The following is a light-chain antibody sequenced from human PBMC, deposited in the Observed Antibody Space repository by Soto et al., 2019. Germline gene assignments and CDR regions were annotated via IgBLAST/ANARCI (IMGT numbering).Light chain of an antibody. CDR2: DAS. CDR1: QSISNH. V-gene: IGKV1-39*01. Sequence: DIQMTQSPSPLSASVEDRVIITCRASQSISNHLNWYQQKPGKAPNLLIYDASRLQSGVPSRFSGSGGGTDFTLSISSVQPEDFATYFCQQSYMDPITFGQGTRLENK. J-gene: IGKJ5*01. CDR3: QQSYMDPIT.